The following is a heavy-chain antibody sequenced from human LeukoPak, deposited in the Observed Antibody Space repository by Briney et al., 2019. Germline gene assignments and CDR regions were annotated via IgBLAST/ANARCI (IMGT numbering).Heavy chain of an antibody. CDR1: GHTFTSYY. CDR2: INPSGGST. Sequence: ASVKVSCKASGHTFTSYYMHWVRQAPGQGLEWMGIINPSGGSTSYAQKFQGRVTMTRDMSTGTVYMELSSLRSEDTAVYYCARGAAGFLDYMDVWGKGTTVTVSS. CDR3: ARGAAGFLDYMDV. V-gene: IGHV1-46*01. J-gene: IGHJ6*03. D-gene: IGHD3-3*01.